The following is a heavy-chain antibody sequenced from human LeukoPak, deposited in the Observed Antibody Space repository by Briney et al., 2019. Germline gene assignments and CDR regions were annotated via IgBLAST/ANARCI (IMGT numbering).Heavy chain of an antibody. CDR2: INPSGGST. J-gene: IGHJ4*02. CDR1: GYTFTSYY. Sequence: ASVKVSCKASGYTFTSYYMHWVRQAPGQGLEWMGIINPSGGSTSYAQKLQGRVTMTTDTSTSTAYMELRSLRSDDTAVYYCARYHASNGDFDYWGQGTLVTVSS. V-gene: IGHV1-46*01. CDR3: ARYHASNGDFDY.